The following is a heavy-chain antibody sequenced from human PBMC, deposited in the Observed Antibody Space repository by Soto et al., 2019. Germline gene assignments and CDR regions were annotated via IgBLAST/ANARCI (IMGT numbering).Heavy chain of an antibody. CDR1: GGTFSSYA. CDR3: AGEYYYDSSGYYCDS. Sequence: QVQLVQSGAEVKKPGSSVKVSCKASGGTFSSYAISWVRQAPGQGLEWMGGIIPIFGTENYAQKFQGRVTITADESPSRASVELSSLRSDDTAVYYVAGEYYYDSSGYYCDSWGEGTLVTVSS. V-gene: IGHV1-69*12. J-gene: IGHJ4*02. D-gene: IGHD3-22*01. CDR2: IIPIFGTE.